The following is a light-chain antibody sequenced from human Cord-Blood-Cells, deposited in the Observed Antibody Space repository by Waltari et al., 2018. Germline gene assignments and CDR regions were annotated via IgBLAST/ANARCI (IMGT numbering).Light chain of an antibody. Sequence: DIQMTQSPSSLSASVGDRVTITCRASQSISSYLNWYQQKPGKAPKLLIYAASSLQSGVPSRFSGSGSGTDFTLTISRLQPEDFATYYSQQSYSTHLTFGGGTKVEIK. J-gene: IGKJ4*01. V-gene: IGKV1-39*01. CDR1: QSISSY. CDR2: AAS. CDR3: QQSYSTHLT.